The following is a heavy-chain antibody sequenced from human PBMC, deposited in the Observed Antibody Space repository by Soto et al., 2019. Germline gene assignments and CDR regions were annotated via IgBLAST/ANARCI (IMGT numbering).Heavy chain of an antibody. CDR1: EFTFSNYG. Sequence: QVQLVESGGGVVQPGRSLSLSCVASEFTFSNYGMHWVRQGLGKGLEWVAVISYDGSDKYYADSVKGRFNSSRDNSKNKLYLQMYSVRAVDIVVYYCAKDVKKTELDYHLDYWSKGTLVTVSS. CDR2: ISYDGSDK. CDR3: AKDVKKTELDYHLDY. V-gene: IGHV3-30*18. D-gene: IGHD2-2*01. J-gene: IGHJ4*02.